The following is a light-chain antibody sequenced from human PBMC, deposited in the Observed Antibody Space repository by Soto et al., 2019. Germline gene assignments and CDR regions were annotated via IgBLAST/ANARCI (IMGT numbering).Light chain of an antibody. J-gene: IGKJ4*01. V-gene: IGKV3-15*01. CDR2: RAS. Sequence: IVMTQSPATLSLSPGERATLSCRASQTINSNLAWYQQKPGQAPRLFLFRASSRATGIPARFSGSGSGTEFNLTIRSLQSEDFGVYYCQQYNNWPRATFGGGTKVETK. CDR1: QTINSN. CDR3: QQYNNWPRAT.